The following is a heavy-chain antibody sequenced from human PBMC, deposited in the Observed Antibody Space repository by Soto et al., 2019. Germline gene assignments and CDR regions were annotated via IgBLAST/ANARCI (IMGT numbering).Heavy chain of an antibody. CDR3: ARWGVYDSSGYYYFDY. CDR2: IWYDGSNK. CDR1: GFTFSSYG. Sequence: GGSLRLSCAASGFTFSSYGMHWVRQAPGKGLEWVAVIWYDGSNKYYADSVKGRFTISRDNSKNTLYLQMNSLRAEDTAVYYCARWGVYDSSGYYYFDYWGQGTLVTVSS. J-gene: IGHJ4*02. V-gene: IGHV3-33*01. D-gene: IGHD3-22*01.